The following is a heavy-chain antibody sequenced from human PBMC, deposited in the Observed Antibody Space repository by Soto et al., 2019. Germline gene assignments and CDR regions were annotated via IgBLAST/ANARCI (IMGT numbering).Heavy chain of an antibody. CDR3: ARDVEGYYDSSGYIDY. J-gene: IGHJ4*02. D-gene: IGHD3-22*01. CDR2: IIHIFGTA. CDR1: GGTFSSYA. V-gene: IGHV1-69*12. Sequence: QVQLVQSGAEVKKPGSSVKVSCKASGGTFSSYAISWLRQAPGQGLEWVGGIIHIFGTANYAQKFQGRVTITADESTSTAYMELSSLRSEDTAVYYCARDVEGYYDSSGYIDYWGQGTLVTVSS.